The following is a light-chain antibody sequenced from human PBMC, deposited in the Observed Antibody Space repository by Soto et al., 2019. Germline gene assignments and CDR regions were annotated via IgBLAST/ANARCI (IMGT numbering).Light chain of an antibody. CDR2: VNN. Sequence: QSVLTQPPSMSAAPGQWVTISCSGGSSNIGAGDTVSWYQQHPEKAPKFLISVNNDRSSGVPDRFSVSKSGSSASLAITGLQAEDEAYAYCQTYYSRLNTWVFGGGTKVTVL. CDR3: QTYYSRLNTWV. J-gene: IGLJ3*02. V-gene: IGLV1-40*01. CDR1: SSNIGAGDT.